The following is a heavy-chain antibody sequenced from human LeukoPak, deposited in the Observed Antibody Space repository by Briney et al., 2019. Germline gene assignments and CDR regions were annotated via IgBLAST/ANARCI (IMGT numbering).Heavy chain of an antibody. J-gene: IGHJ4*02. CDR2: INHSGST. CDR3: ATQTTYYYDSSGHYYFDY. V-gene: IGHV4-34*01. CDR1: GGSFSGYY. D-gene: IGHD3-22*01. Sequence: PSETLSLTCAVYGGSFSGYYWSWIRQPPGKGLEWIGEINHSGSTNYNPSLKSRVTISVDTSKNQFSLKLSSVTAADTAVYYCATQTTYYYDSSGHYYFDYWGQGTLVTVSS.